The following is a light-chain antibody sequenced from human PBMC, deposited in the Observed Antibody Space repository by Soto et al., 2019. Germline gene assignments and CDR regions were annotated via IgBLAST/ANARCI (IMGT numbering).Light chain of an antibody. CDR2: EGS. Sequence: QSVLTQPASVSGSPGQSITISCTGTSSDVGIYNLVSWYQQHPGKAPKLMIYEGSKRPSGVSNRFSGSKSGNTASLSISGLQAEDEADYYCSSHTSSSTRVFGTGTKVTVL. J-gene: IGLJ1*01. CDR3: SSHTSSSTRV. CDR1: SSDVGIYNL. V-gene: IGLV2-14*02.